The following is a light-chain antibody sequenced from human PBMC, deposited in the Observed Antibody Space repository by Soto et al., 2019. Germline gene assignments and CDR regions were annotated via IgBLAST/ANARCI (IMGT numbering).Light chain of an antibody. J-gene: IGKJ1*01. V-gene: IGKV3-15*01. CDR2: GAS. CDR3: QQYNNWPS. CDR1: QSVSSN. Sequence: EILMTQSPSTLSVPQPERATLSCRASQSVSSNLAWYQQKHGQAPRLLIDGASTRATGIRARFSGSGSGIEFTLTIRRLQAEDFAVYYCQQYNNWPSFGQGTKVDIK.